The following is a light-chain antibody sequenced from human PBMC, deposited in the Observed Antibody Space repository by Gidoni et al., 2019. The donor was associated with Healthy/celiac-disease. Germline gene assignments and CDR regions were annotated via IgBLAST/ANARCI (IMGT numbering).Light chain of an antibody. CDR1: QSISSY. Sequence: FQMTQSPSSLSASVGDRVTITCRASQSISSYLNWYQQKPGKAPQLLIYAASSLQSGVPSRFSGSGSGTDFTLTISSLQPEDFATYYCQQSYSTSWTFGQGTKVEIK. J-gene: IGKJ1*01. V-gene: IGKV1-39*01. CDR3: QQSYSTSWT. CDR2: AAS.